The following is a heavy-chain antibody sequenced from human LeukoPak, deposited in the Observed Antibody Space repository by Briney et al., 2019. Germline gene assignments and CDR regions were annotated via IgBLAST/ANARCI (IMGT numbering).Heavy chain of an antibody. Sequence: GESLKISCKGSGYSFTNYWIGWVRQLPGKGLEWMGIIYPGDSDTRYSPSFQGQVTISADKSISTAYLQWSSLKASDTAMYYCARQAISPDTAMADYWGQGTLVTVSS. V-gene: IGHV5-51*01. CDR3: ARQAISPDTAMADY. D-gene: IGHD5-18*01. J-gene: IGHJ4*02. CDR2: IYPGDSDT. CDR1: GYSFTNYW.